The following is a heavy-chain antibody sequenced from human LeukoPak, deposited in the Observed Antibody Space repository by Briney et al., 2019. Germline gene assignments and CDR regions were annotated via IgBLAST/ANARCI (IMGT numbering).Heavy chain of an antibody. CDR2: IYYSGST. D-gene: IGHD3-3*01. CDR1: GGSISSSSYY. Sequence: PSETLSLTCTVSGGSISSSSYYWGWIRQPPGKGLEWIGSIYYSGSTYYNPSLKSRVTISVDTSKNQFSLKLSSVTAADTAVYYCARGRGLRFLEWLFLDYWGQGTLVTVSS. V-gene: IGHV4-39*01. J-gene: IGHJ4*02. CDR3: ARGRGLRFLEWLFLDY.